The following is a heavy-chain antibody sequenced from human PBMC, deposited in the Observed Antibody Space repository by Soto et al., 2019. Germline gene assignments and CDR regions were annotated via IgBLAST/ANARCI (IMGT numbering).Heavy chain of an antibody. CDR3: AVSGRGGLDV. J-gene: IGHJ6*02. D-gene: IGHD3-10*01. CDR1: GGSISSGDYY. CDR2: IHHRGNT. V-gene: IGHV4-30-4*08. Sequence: QVQLQQSGPGLVKPSQTLSLTCTVSGGSISSGDYYWNWIRQHPEKGLEWIGSIHHRGNTYYSPSLESRISISIDTSKNHFSLNLTSVTAADTAVYYCAVSGRGGLDVWGQGTTVTVSS.